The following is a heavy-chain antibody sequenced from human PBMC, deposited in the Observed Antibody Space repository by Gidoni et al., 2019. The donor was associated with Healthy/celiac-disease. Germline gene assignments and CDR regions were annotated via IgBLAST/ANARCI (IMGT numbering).Heavy chain of an antibody. CDR1: GFTFSSYA. CDR2: ISGSGGST. J-gene: IGHJ5*02. D-gene: IGHD3-10*01. CDR3: AKVPYYGSGSYYNGWFDP. Sequence: EVQLLESGGGLVQPGGSLRLSCAASGFTFSSYAMSWVRQAPGKGLEWVSAISGSGGSTYYADSVKGRFTISRDNSKNTLYLQMNSLRAEDTAVYYCAKVPYYGSGSYYNGWFDPWGQGTLVTVSS. V-gene: IGHV3-23*01.